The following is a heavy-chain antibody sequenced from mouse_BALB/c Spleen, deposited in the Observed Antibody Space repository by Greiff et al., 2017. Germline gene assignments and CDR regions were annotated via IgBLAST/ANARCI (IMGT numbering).Heavy chain of an antibody. CDR1: GYTFTSYW. Sequence: QVQLQQSGAELAKPGASVKMSCKASGYTFTSYWMHWVKQRPGQGLEWIGYINPSTGYTEYNQKFKDKATLTADKSSSTAYMQLSSLTSEDSAVYYCARGEAFYAMDYWGQGTSVTVSS. CDR3: ARGEAFYAMDY. D-gene: IGHD3-2*02. CDR2: INPSTGYT. V-gene: IGHV1-7*01. J-gene: IGHJ4*01.